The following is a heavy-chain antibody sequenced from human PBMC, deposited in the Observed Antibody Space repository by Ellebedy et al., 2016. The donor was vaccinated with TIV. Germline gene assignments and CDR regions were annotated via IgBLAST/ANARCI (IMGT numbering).Heavy chain of an antibody. Sequence: GESLKISCAASGFTFSTYGMHWVRQAPGKGLEWGAVIWYDGSNKYYADSVKGRFTISRDNSKNTLYLQMNRLRDEDTAVYSCARDRVYCGGDCYFSYSYYGMDVWGQGTTVTVSS. V-gene: IGHV3-33*01. CDR3: ARDRVYCGGDCYFSYSYYGMDV. CDR2: IWYDGSNK. J-gene: IGHJ6*02. D-gene: IGHD2-21*02. CDR1: GFTFSTYG.